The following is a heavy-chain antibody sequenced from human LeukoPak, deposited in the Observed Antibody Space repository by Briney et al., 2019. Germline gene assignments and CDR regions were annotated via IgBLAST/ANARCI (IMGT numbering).Heavy chain of an antibody. V-gene: IGHV3-13*04. CDR3: ARAAQDDSSGCPTYGMDV. CDR1: GFSFRSYD. J-gene: IGHJ6*02. CDR2: IGTAGDT. D-gene: IGHD3-22*01. Sequence: PGGSLRLSCAASGFSFRSYDMHWVRQVTGKGLEWVPGIGTAGDTYYPGSVKGRFTISRDNSKNTLYLQMNSLRAEDTAVYYCARAAQDDSSGCPTYGMDVWGQGTTVTVSS.